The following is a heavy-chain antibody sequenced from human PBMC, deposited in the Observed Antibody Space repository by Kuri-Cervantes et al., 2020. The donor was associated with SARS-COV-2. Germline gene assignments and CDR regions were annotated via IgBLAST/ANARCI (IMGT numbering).Heavy chain of an antibody. D-gene: IGHD6-6*01. CDR3: ARGTKAARQILSWDY. Sequence: GESLKISCAASGFTFSSYSMNWVRQAPGKGLEWVSSISSSSSYIYYAGSVKGRFTISRDNAKNSLYLQMNSLRAEDTAVYYCARGTKAARQILSWDYWGQRTLVTVSS. CDR2: ISSSSSYI. V-gene: IGHV3-21*01. J-gene: IGHJ4*02. CDR1: GFTFSSYS.